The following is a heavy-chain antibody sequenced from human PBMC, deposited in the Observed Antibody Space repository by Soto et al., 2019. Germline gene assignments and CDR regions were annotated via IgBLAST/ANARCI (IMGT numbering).Heavy chain of an antibody. J-gene: IGHJ5*02. D-gene: IGHD3-3*01. CDR2: MNPNSGNT. CDR1: GYPFTSYD. CDR3: ARGRIRPTYYDFWSGSNWLDP. Sequence: GASVKVSCKASGYPFTSYDINWVRQATGQGLEWMGWMNPNSGNTGYAQKFQGRVTMTRNTSISTAYMELSSLRSEDTAVYYCARGRIRPTYYDFWSGSNWLDPWGQGTLVTVSS. V-gene: IGHV1-8*01.